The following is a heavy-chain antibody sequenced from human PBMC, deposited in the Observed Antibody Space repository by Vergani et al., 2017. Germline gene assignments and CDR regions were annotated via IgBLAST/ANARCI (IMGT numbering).Heavy chain of an antibody. CDR2: FYYSGST. CDR1: GGSISSGDYY. V-gene: IGHV4-30-4*01. D-gene: IGHD3-3*01. Sequence: QVQLQESGPGLVKPSQTLSLTCTVSGGSISSGDYYWSWIRQPPGKGLEWIGYFYYSGSTYYNPSLKSRVTISVDTSKNQFSLKLSSVTAADTAVYYCAREPDYXFWSGYPYYYYMDVWGKGTTVTVSS. J-gene: IGHJ6*03. CDR3: AREPDYXFWSGYPYYYYMDV.